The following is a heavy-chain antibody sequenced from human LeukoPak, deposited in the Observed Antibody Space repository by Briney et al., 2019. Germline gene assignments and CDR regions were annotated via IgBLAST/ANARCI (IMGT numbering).Heavy chain of an antibody. V-gene: IGHV3-23*01. CDR2: ISGSGGST. J-gene: IGHJ4*02. CDR3: AKYLYSTTPYLDY. D-gene: IGHD4-11*01. CDR1: GFTFNTYA. Sequence: GGSLRLSCAASGFTFNTYAKSWVRQAPGKGLEWVSAISGSGGSTYYADSVKGRFTISRDNSKNTLYLQMDSLRAEDTAVYYCAKYLYSTTPYLDYWGQGTLVTVSS.